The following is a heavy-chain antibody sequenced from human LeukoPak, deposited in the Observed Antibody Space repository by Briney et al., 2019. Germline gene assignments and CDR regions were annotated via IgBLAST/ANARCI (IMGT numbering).Heavy chain of an antibody. CDR1: GFTFSSYG. Sequence: GGSLRLSCAASGFTFSSYGMYWVRQAPGKGLEWVAFIRYDGSDKYYADSVKGRFTISRDNSKNTLYLQMNSLRAEDTAVYYCATSFALLGWNFQHWGQGTLVTVSS. CDR2: IRYDGSDK. V-gene: IGHV3-30*02. D-gene: IGHD2/OR15-2a*01. J-gene: IGHJ1*01. CDR3: ATSFALLGWNFQH.